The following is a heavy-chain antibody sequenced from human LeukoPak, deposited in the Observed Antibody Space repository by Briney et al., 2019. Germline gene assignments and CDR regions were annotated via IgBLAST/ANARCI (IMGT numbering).Heavy chain of an antibody. D-gene: IGHD4-11*01. Sequence: GGSLRLSCAASGLTFSSYWMSWVRQAPGKGLEWVANITQDGSEKYYVDSVKGRFTISRDNAKNSLYLQMNSLRAEDTAVYYCARDQDYSNYGDYWGQGTLVTVSS. V-gene: IGHV3-7*01. CDR3: ARDQDYSNYGDY. J-gene: IGHJ4*02. CDR1: GLTFSSYW. CDR2: ITQDGSEK.